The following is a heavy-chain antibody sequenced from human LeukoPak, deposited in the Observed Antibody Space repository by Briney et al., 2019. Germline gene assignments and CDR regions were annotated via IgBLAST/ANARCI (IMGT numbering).Heavy chain of an antibody. CDR3: AKGSYYDSSGSFYFDY. Sequence: GGSLRLSCAASEFTFSSYSMNWVRQAPGKGLEWVSYITNSGNSKSYADSVKGRFTISRDNSKNTLYVQMNSLGSEDTAAYYCAKGSYYDSSGSFYFDYWGQGTLVTVSS. J-gene: IGHJ4*02. CDR2: ITNSGNSK. D-gene: IGHD3-22*01. CDR1: EFTFSSYS. V-gene: IGHV3-48*01.